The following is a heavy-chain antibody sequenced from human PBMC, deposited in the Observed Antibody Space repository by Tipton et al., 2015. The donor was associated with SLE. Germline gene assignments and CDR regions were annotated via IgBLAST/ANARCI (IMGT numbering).Heavy chain of an antibody. CDR1: GGSISSSSYY. J-gene: IGHJ4*02. CDR2: IYYSGST. V-gene: IGHV4-39*07. D-gene: IGHD6-6*01. CDR3: ARARGLYSSSSCGEY. Sequence: TLSLTCTVSGGSISSSSYYWGWIRQPPGKRLEWIGSIYYSGSTYYNPSLKSRVNISVDTAKNQFSLKLSSVTAEDTAVYYCARARGLYSSSSCGEYWGQGTLVTVSS.